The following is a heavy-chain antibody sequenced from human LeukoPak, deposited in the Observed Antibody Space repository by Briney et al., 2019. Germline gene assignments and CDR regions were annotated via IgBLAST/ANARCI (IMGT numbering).Heavy chain of an antibody. D-gene: IGHD4-17*01. J-gene: IGHJ4*02. CDR2: ISYDGSNK. Sequence: GGSLRLSCAASGFTFSNYGMSWVRQAPGKGLEWVAVISYDGSNKYYADSVKGRFTISRDNSKNTLYLQMNSLRAEDTAVYYCARVGDLNYFDYWGQGTLVTVSS. CDR1: GFTFSNYG. V-gene: IGHV3-30*03. CDR3: ARVGDLNYFDY.